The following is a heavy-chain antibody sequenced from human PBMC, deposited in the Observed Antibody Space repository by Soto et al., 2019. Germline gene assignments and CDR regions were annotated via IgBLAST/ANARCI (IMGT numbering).Heavy chain of an antibody. Sequence: SVKVSCKASGGTFSSYAISWVRQAPGQGLEWMGGIIPIFGTANYAQKFQGRVTITADESTSTAYMELSSLRSEDTAVYYCARGPSIVVVPAAIWNWFDPWGQGTLVTVSS. J-gene: IGHJ5*02. CDR2: IIPIFGTA. D-gene: IGHD2-2*01. V-gene: IGHV1-69*13. CDR1: GGTFSSYA. CDR3: ARGPSIVVVPAAIWNWFDP.